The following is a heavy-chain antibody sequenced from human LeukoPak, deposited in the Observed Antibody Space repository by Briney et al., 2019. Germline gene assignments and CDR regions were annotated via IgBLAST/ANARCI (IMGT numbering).Heavy chain of an antibody. J-gene: IGHJ3*02. CDR3: TRDSGYNAFDI. V-gene: IGHV3-30-3*01. CDR2: ISYDGSNK. CDR1: GFTFSRYA. D-gene: IGHD5-12*01. Sequence: GGSLRLSCAASGFTFSRYAMHWVRQAPGKGLEWVAVISYDGSNKNYADSVKGRFTISRDNSKNTLYLQMNSLRGEDTAVYYCTRDSGYNAFDIWGQGTMVTVSS.